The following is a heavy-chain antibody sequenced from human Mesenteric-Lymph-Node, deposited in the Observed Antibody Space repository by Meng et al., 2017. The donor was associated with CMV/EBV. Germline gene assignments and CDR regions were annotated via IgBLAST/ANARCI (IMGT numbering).Heavy chain of an antibody. CDR2: ISTSSSSI. J-gene: IGHJ4*02. CDR1: GFTFSSQT. CDR3: ARAPRRHDVSSGDAQYYFDS. V-gene: IGHV3-48*01. Sequence: GGSLRLSCAASGFTFSSQTMNWVRQAPGQGLEWISYISTSSSSIYYADSVKGRFIISRDNSKSTLFLQMNSLRTDATAVYFCARAPRRHDVSSGDAQYYFDSWGQGTLVTVSS. D-gene: IGHD3-3*01.